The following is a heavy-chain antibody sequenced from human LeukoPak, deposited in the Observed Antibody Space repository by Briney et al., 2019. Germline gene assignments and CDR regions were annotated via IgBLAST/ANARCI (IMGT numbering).Heavy chain of an antibody. CDR1: GFTFSSYA. CDR3: AKYGHCGSTSCYRYFDY. Sequence: PGGSLRLSCVASGFTFSSYAMSWVRQAPGKGLEWVSAISGSGGSTYYADSVKGRFTISRDNSKNALHLQMNSLRVEDTAVYYCAKYGHCGSTSCYRYFDYWGQGTLVTVSS. J-gene: IGHJ4*02. D-gene: IGHD2-2*01. CDR2: ISGSGGST. V-gene: IGHV3-23*01.